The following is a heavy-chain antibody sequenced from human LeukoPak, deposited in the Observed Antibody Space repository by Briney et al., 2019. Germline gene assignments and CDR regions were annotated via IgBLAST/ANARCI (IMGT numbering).Heavy chain of an antibody. J-gene: IGHJ5*02. CDR1: GFTLDDYA. V-gene: IGHV3-43*02. CDR3: AKGVRSGTYYNCFDP. D-gene: IGHD1-26*01. Sequence: GGSLRLSCVASGFTLDDYALHWVRQAPGKGLEWISLISGDGDNTYYADSVKGRLTISRDNSKNSLYLQMSSLRAEDTASYYCAKGVRSGTYYNCFDPWGQGTLVTVSS. CDR2: ISGDGDNT.